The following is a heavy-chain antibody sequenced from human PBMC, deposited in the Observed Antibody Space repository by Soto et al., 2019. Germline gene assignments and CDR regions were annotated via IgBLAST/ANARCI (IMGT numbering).Heavy chain of an antibody. CDR3: ARRDYYDSTGYYNY. CDR2: VHHSGST. Sequence: SETLSLTCXVSGGSISSLYWWSWVRQPPGKGLEWIGEVHHSGSTNYSPSLKSRVTISVDKSKNQFSLKLNSVTAADTAMYYCARRDYYDSTGYYNYWGQGALVTVSS. CDR1: GGSISSLYW. D-gene: IGHD3-22*01. J-gene: IGHJ4*02. V-gene: IGHV4-4*02.